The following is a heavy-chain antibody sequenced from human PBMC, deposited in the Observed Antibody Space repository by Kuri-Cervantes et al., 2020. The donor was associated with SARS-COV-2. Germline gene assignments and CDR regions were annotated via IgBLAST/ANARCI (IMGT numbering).Heavy chain of an antibody. CDR2: ISYDGSNK. Sequence: GESLKISCAASGFTFSSYAMHWVRQAPGKGLEWVAVISYDGSNKYYADSVKGRFTISRDNSKNTLYLQMNSLRAEDTAVYYCARPAVAFDIWGQGTMVTVSS. D-gene: IGHD6-19*01. CDR3: ARPAVAFDI. J-gene: IGHJ3*02. CDR1: GFTFSSYA. V-gene: IGHV3-30*04.